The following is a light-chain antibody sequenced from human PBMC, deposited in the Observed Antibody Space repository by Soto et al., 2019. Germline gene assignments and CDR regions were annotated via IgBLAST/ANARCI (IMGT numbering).Light chain of an antibody. CDR2: SNN. J-gene: IGLJ3*02. CDR3: AAWDDSLYGGV. V-gene: IGLV1-44*01. CDR1: SSNIGSNT. Sequence: QSVLTQPPSASGTPGQRVTISCSGSSSNIGSNTVNWYQQLPGTAPKLLIYSNNQRPSGVPDRFSGSKSGTSASLAISGLQSEDEAHYYCAAWDDSLYGGVFGGGTKLTVL.